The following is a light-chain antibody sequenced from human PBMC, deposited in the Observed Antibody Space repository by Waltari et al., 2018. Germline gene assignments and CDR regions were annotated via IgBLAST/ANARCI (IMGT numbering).Light chain of an antibody. V-gene: IGLV1-47*01. CDR1: SSNIGGNH. Sequence: QSVLTHPPSASGTPGQKVTISCSGGSSNIGGNHVYWYQQLPGTAPKLLTYNSNQRPSGVPDRFSGSKSGTSASLAISGLRSEDEGHYYCAAWDDSLSNFVFGTGTKVTVL. J-gene: IGLJ1*01. CDR3: AAWDDSLSNFV. CDR2: NSN.